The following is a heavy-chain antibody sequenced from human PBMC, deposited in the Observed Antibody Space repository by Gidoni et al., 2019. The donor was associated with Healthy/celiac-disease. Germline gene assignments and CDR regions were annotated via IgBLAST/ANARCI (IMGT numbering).Heavy chain of an antibody. CDR2: IYWDDDK. D-gene: IGHD6-19*01. CDR3: AHLDSSGWSLRFDY. Sequence: QITLKESGPSLVKPTQTLTLTCPFSGFSLSTSGVGVGWIRQPPGKALEWLARIYWDDDKRYSPSLKSRLTITKDTSKNQVVLTMTNMDPVDTATYYCAHLDSSGWSLRFDYWGQGTLVTVSS. CDR1: GFSLSTSGVG. J-gene: IGHJ4*02. V-gene: IGHV2-5*02.